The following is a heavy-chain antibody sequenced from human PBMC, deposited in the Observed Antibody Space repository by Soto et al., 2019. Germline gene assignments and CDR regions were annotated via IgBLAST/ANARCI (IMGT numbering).Heavy chain of an antibody. CDR1: GYTFTVYY. J-gene: IGHJ4*02. CDR3: ARPPGYISDWHYFDL. V-gene: IGHV1-2*02. CDR2: INPKSGGT. Sequence: ASVKVSCKASGYTFTVYYMHWVRQAPGQGLEWMGWINPKSGGTMYPQKFQGRVTMTWDTSISTAYMALTRLRSDDTAVYYCARPPGYISDWHYFDLWGQGTLVTVSS. D-gene: IGHD2-21*02.